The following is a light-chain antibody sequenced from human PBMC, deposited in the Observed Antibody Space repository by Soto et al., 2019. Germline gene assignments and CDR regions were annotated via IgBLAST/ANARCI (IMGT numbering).Light chain of an antibody. CDR2: DAS. CDR1: QSVSSS. Sequence: EIVLTQSPGTLSLSPGDRATLSCRASQSVSSSFLAWYQQKPGQAPRLLIYDASNRATGIPARFSGSGSGTDFTLTISSLEPEDFAVYYCQQRSNWPLTFGGGTKGDIK. J-gene: IGKJ4*01. V-gene: IGKV3-11*01. CDR3: QQRSNWPLT.